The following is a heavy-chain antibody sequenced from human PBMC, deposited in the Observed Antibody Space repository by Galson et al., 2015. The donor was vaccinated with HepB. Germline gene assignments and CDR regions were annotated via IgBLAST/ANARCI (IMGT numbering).Heavy chain of an antibody. CDR2: ITSAGYAI. CDR1: GFTFTTYG. V-gene: IGHV3-48*04. CDR3: ARGVSLRYFDL. J-gene: IGHJ2*01. Sequence: SLRLSCAAPGFTFTTYGMNWVRQAPGKGLEWVSYITSAGYAIYYADSVKGRFTISRDNAKNSLYLQINSLRGDDTAVYYCARGVSLRYFDLWGRGTLVTVSS.